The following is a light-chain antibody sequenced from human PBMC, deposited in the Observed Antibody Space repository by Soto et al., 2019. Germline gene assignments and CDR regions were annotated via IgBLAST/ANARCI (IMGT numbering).Light chain of an antibody. CDR1: QSVSSSF. V-gene: IGKV3-20*01. CDR3: QQYDSSPWT. Sequence: EIVLTQSPGTLSLSPGERATLSCRASQSVSSSFLAWYQQKPGQAPRLLIYGSSSRATGIPDRFSGSGSWTDFNLTISRLEPEDFAVYYCQQYDSSPWTFGQGTKVEIK. J-gene: IGKJ1*01. CDR2: GSS.